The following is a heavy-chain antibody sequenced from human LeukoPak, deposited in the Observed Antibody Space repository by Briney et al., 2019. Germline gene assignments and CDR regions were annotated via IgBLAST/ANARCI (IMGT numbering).Heavy chain of an antibody. V-gene: IGHV3-23*01. CDR3: ARAGRGYTFGLHY. CDR2: VTDSGHST. J-gene: IGHJ4*02. D-gene: IGHD5-18*01. Sequence: AGGSLRLSCAASGFTFRNYAMNWVRQAPGKGLEWLSSVTDSGHSTNYADSLKGRFTISRDNSKNTRYLQMKSLTVGDTAVYYCARAGRGYTFGLHYWGQGTLVTVSA. CDR1: GFTFRNYA.